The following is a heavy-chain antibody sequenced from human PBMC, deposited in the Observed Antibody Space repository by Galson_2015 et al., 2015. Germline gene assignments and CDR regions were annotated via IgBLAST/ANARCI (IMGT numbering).Heavy chain of an antibody. Sequence: SLRLSCAASGFTFSSYGMHWVRQAPGKGLEWVAVISYDGSNKYYADSVKGRFTISRDNSKNTLYLQMNSLRAEDTAVYYCARDVIAARIYYGMDVWGQGTTVTVSS. D-gene: IGHD6-6*01. CDR3: ARDVIAARIYYGMDV. J-gene: IGHJ6*02. CDR2: ISYDGSNK. V-gene: IGHV3-30*03. CDR1: GFTFSSYG.